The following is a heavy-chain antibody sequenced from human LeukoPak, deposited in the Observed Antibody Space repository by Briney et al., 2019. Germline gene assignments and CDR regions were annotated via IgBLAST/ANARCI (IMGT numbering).Heavy chain of an antibody. Sequence: GGSLRLSCAASGFTLSRYDMHWVRQAPGKWLEWVAVISNDGSKKDYADSVKGRFTISRDNSKNTLFVQMSSLRGEDTAMYFCVLGHYGGLFDNWGQGTLVTVSS. J-gene: IGHJ4*02. CDR1: GFTLSRYD. CDR2: ISNDGSKK. CDR3: VLGHYGGLFDN. V-gene: IGHV3-30-3*01. D-gene: IGHD4-23*01.